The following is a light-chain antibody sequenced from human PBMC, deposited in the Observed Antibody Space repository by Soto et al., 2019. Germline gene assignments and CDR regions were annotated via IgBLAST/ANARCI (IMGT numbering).Light chain of an antibody. CDR3: QQSYNTPWT. CDR1: QSVFSS. V-gene: IGKV3-15*01. Sequence: EIVMTQSPATLSVSPGERVTLSCRASQSVFSSLAWYQQKPGQAPRLLIYGAATRAIGIPARFSGSGSGTEFTLTISSLQPEDFATYYCQQSYNTPWTFGHGTKVEIK. CDR2: GAA. J-gene: IGKJ1*01.